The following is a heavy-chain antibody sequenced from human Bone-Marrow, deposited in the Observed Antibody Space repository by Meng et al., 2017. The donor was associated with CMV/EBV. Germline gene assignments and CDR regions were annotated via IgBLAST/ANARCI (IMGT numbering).Heavy chain of an antibody. Sequence: SETLSLTCTVSGGSITTFYWNWIRQPPGKGLEWIGNVYYTGRTNYNPSLKSRVTISVDTSKTQLSLKLNSLTTAATAVYYCARGRSCVNCVCYDDHNYIGPWGQGTLVTVSS. CDR2: VYYTGRT. CDR3: ARGRSCVNCVCYDDHNYIGP. CDR1: GGSITTFY. J-gene: IGHJ5*02. D-gene: IGHD2-8*01. V-gene: IGHV4-59*01.